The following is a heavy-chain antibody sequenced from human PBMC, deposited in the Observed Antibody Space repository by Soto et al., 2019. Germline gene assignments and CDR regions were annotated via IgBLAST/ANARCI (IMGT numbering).Heavy chain of an antibody. CDR3: AKAPNFDWLSQFDY. J-gene: IGHJ4*02. CDR2: ISYDGSNK. D-gene: IGHD3-9*01. V-gene: IGHV3-30*18. Sequence: LRLSCAASGLTFSNYGMHWVRQAPGKGLEWVAVISYDGSNKYYADSVKGRFTISRDNSKNTLYLQMNRLRAEDTAVYYCAKAPNFDWLSQFDYWGQGTLVTVSS. CDR1: GLTFSNYG.